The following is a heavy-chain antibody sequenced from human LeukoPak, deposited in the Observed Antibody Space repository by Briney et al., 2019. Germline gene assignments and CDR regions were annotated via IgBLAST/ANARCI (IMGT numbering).Heavy chain of an antibody. CDR1: GGSIGSYY. CDR3: ARNLYDSSGSMGIYTFDY. J-gene: IGHJ4*02. CDR2: ISYSGST. D-gene: IGHD3-22*01. Sequence: SETLSLTCTVSGGSIGSYYWSWIRQPPGKGLEWIGYISYSGSTNCNPSLKSRVSMSVDTSRNQFSLKLSSVTAADTAVYFCARNLYDSSGSMGIYTFDYWGQGTLVTVSS. V-gene: IGHV4-59*01.